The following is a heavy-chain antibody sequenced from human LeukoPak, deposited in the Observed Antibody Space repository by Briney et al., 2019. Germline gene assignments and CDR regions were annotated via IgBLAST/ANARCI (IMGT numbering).Heavy chain of an antibody. CDR2: IKQDGSDK. CDR3: ARGDSSAWYFDY. V-gene: IGHV3-7*01. Sequence: GGSLRLSCAASGFTFSSYAMSWARQAPGKGLEWVANIKQDGSDKYYVDSVKGRFTISRDNAKNSLYLQMNSLRAEDTAVYYCARGDSSAWYFDYWGQGTLVTVSS. D-gene: IGHD6-19*01. CDR1: GFTFSSYA. J-gene: IGHJ4*02.